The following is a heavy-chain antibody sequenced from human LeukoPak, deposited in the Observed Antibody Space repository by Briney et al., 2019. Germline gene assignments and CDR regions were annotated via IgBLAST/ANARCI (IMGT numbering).Heavy chain of an antibody. CDR1: GFIFTNYA. Sequence: GGSLRLSCTASGFIFTNYAMHWVRQAPGKGPEWLAVKLYDGGKEYYADSVMGRFTISRDDSKNTLYLQMNSLRAEDTAVYYCAKGGYSSSRWRFDPWGQGTLVTVSS. D-gene: IGHD6-13*01. CDR2: KLYDGGKE. V-gene: IGHV3-30-3*01. J-gene: IGHJ5*02. CDR3: AKGGYSSSRWRFDP.